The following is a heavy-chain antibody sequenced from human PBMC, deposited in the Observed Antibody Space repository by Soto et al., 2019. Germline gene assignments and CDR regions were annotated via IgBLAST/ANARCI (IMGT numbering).Heavy chain of an antibody. J-gene: IGHJ4*02. D-gene: IGHD4-17*01. V-gene: IGHV4-30-4*01. Sequence: SETLCLTWAVSGASISNTYYYWSWISQPPGKGLEWIGYIYYSGTTYYNPSLKSRVTISVDTSKNQFSLNLSSVTAADTAVYYCARPTVITPRFDSWGQGALVTVSS. CDR1: GASISNTYYY. CDR2: IYYSGTT. CDR3: ARPTVITPRFDS.